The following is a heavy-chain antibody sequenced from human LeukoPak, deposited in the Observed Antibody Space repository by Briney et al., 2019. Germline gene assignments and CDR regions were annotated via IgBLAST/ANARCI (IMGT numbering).Heavy chain of an antibody. J-gene: IGHJ4*02. Sequence: RASVTVSFKASGYTFTSYYMHWVRQAPGQGLEWMGIINPSGGSTSYAQKFQGRVTMTRDTSTSTVYMELSSLRSEDTAVYYCARDLYYDSSGYYAGRNYFDYWGQGTLVTVSS. D-gene: IGHD3-22*01. CDR2: INPSGGST. V-gene: IGHV1-46*01. CDR1: GYTFTSYY. CDR3: ARDLYYDSSGYYAGRNYFDY.